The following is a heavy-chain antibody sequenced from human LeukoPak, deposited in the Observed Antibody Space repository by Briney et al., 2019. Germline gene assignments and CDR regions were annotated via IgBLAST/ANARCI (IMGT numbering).Heavy chain of an antibody. J-gene: IGHJ4*02. D-gene: IGHD3-22*01. CDR2: IWYDGSNK. CDR1: GFTFSSYG. Sequence: GGSLRLSCAASGFTFSSYGMHWVRQAPGKGLEWVAVIWYDGSNKYYADSVKGRFTISRDNSKNTLYLQMNSLRAEDTAVYYCARDTGYYDSSGYSPDYWGQGTLVTVSS. V-gene: IGHV3-33*01. CDR3: ARDTGYYDSSGYSPDY.